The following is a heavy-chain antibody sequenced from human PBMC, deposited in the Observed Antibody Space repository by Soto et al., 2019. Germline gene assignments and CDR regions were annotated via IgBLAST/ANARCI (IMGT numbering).Heavy chain of an antibody. D-gene: IGHD5-18*01. Sequence: SVQVSCKASGSSFSSYAIRWVRPAPGQGLEWMGGVIPIFGTANYAQKFQGRVTITADKYTSTDYMELSSLRSEDMAVYYCATRLRGEDTAMCAYLRQGTLF. CDR3: ATRLRGEDTAMCAY. CDR2: VIPIFGTA. CDR1: GSSFSSYA. V-gene: IGHV1-69*06. J-gene: IGHJ4*02.